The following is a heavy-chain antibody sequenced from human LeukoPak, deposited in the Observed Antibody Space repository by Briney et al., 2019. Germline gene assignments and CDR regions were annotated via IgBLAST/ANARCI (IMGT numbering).Heavy chain of an antibody. D-gene: IGHD3-22*01. V-gene: IGHV4-34*01. CDR3: ARDGIYYDGRGYSPSAPI. Sequence: SETLSHTCAVYGGSFSGYYWSWIRQPPGKGLEWIGEINHSGSTNYNPSLKSRVTLSVDTSKNQFSLKLSSVTAADTAVYYCARDGIYYDGRGYSPSAPIWGQGTMVTVSS. CDR1: GGSFSGYY. CDR2: INHSGST. J-gene: IGHJ3*02.